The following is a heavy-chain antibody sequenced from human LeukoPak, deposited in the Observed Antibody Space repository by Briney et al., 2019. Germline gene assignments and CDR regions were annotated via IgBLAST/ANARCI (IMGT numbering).Heavy chain of an antibody. CDR3: AKDRSWSLHYGMDV. CDR2: IIGNGGST. D-gene: IGHD6-13*01. V-gene: IGHV3-23*01. J-gene: IGHJ6*02. Sequence: PGGSLRLSCAASGFRFYSYAMSWVRQAPGKGLEWVSGIIGNGGSTHYADSVKGRFTISRDNSKNTLYLQMNSLRAEDTAVYYCAKDRSWSLHYGMDVWGQGTTVTVSS. CDR1: GFRFYSYA.